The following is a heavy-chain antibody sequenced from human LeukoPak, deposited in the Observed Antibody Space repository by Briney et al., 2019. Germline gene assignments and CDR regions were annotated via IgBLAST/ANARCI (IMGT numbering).Heavy chain of an antibody. CDR2: ISAYNGNT. V-gene: IGHV1-18*01. CDR1: GYTFTSYD. CDR3: AREVVPAAPFDP. Sequence: GASVKVSCKASGYTFTSYDINWVRQATGQGLEWMGWISAYNGNTNYAQKLQGRVTMTTDTSTSTAYMELRSLRSDDTAVYYCAREVVPAAPFDPWGQGTLVTVSS. J-gene: IGHJ5*02. D-gene: IGHD2-2*01.